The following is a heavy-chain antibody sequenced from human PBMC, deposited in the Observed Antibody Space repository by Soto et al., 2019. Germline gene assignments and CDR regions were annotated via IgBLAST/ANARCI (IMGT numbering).Heavy chain of an antibody. CDR2: IGTAGDT. J-gene: IGHJ6*02. D-gene: IGHD3-10*01. Sequence: EVQLVESGGGLVQPGGSLRLSCAASGFTFSSYDMHWVRQATGKGLEWVSAIGTAGDTYYPGSVKGRFTISRENAKNSLYLQMNSLRAGDTAVYYCARGHGSGFYYYYGMDVWGQGTTVTVSS. V-gene: IGHV3-13*04. CDR1: GFTFSSYD. CDR3: ARGHGSGFYYYYGMDV.